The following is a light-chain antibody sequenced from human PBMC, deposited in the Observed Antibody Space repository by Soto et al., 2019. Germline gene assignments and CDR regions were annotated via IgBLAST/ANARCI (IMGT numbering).Light chain of an antibody. Sequence: EIVMTQSPATLSVSPGERATLSFRASQSVSSNLAWYQQKPGQAPRLLIYGASTRATDIPARFSGSGSGTDFTLTISSLQPEDFATYYCQQSYSTPITFGQGTRLEIK. CDR1: QSVSSN. CDR2: GAS. V-gene: IGKV3-15*01. J-gene: IGKJ5*01. CDR3: QQSYSTPIT.